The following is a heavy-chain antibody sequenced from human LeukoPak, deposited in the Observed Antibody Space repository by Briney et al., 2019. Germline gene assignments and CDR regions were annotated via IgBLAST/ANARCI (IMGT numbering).Heavy chain of an antibody. CDR1: GGSISSGGYY. CDR2: IYYSGSA. Sequence: PSETLSLTCTVSGGSISSGGYYWSWIRQHPGKGLEWIGYIYYSGSAYYNPSLKSRVTISVDTSKNQFSLKLSSVTAADTAVYYCARGDYGDYVFDYWGQGTLVTVSS. CDR3: ARGDYGDYVFDY. V-gene: IGHV4-31*03. D-gene: IGHD4-17*01. J-gene: IGHJ4*02.